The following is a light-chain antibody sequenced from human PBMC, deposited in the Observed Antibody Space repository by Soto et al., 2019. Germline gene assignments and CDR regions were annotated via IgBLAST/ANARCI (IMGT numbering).Light chain of an antibody. CDR1: QNVYNN. J-gene: IGKJ4*01. V-gene: IGKV3-15*01. Sequence: EIVMTQIPATLSVSPGEGATLSCKASQNVYNNLAWYQQRPGQPPRLLICDASTRATGISARFSGSGYGTEFTLTISSLQSEDFAVYFCQQCRNWPLTFGGGTKV. CDR2: DAS. CDR3: QQCRNWPLT.